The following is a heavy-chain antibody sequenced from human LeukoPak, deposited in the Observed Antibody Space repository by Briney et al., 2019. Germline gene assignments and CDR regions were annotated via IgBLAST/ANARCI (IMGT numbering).Heavy chain of an antibody. J-gene: IGHJ4*02. CDR1: GGSISSYY. Sequence: SETLSLTCTVSGGSISSYYWSWIRQPPGKGLEWIGEINHSGSTNYNPPLKSRVTISVDTSKNQFSLKLSSVTAADTAVYYCARGGAGTAGGSFDYWGQGTLVTVSS. CDR3: ARGGAGTAGGSFDY. CDR2: INHSGST. V-gene: IGHV4-34*01. D-gene: IGHD3-16*01.